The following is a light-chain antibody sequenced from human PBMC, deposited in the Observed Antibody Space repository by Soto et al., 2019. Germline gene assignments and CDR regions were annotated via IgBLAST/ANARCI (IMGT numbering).Light chain of an antibody. V-gene: IGLV2-11*01. CDR2: EVS. Sequence: QSALTQPRSVSGSPGQSVTISCTGTSSDVGGYNYVSWYQQHPGKAPKLMIYEVSNRPSGISNRFSGSKSGNTASLTLSGLQAEDEADYYCASWDDRLHGWVFGGGTKLTVL. J-gene: IGLJ3*02. CDR1: SSDVGGYNY. CDR3: ASWDDRLHGWV.